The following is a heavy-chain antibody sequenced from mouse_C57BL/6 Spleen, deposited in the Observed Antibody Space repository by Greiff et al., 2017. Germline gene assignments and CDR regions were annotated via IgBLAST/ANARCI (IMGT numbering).Heavy chain of an antibody. J-gene: IGHJ3*01. D-gene: IGHD2-2*01. V-gene: IGHV5-4*03. CDR2: ISDGGSYT. CDR3: ARPRGYDTWFAY. CDR1: GFTFSSYA. Sequence: EVKLMESGGGLVKPGGSLKLSCAASGFTFSSYAMSWVRQTPEKRLEWVATISDGGSYTYYPDNVKGRFTISRDNAKNNLYLQMSHLKSEDTAMDYCARPRGYDTWFAYWGQGTLVTVSA.